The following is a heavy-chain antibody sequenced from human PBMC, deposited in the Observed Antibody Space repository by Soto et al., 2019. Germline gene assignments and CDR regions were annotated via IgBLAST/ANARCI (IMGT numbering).Heavy chain of an antibody. Sequence: HPGGSLRLSCAASGFTFSSYGMHWVRQAPGKGLEWVAVISYDGSNKYYADSVKGRFTISRDNSKNTLYLQMNSLRAEDTAVYYCAKGSAAAGQPGYWGQGTLVTVSS. CDR3: AKGSAAAGQPGY. J-gene: IGHJ4*02. CDR1: GFTFSSYG. D-gene: IGHD6-13*01. V-gene: IGHV3-30*18. CDR2: ISYDGSNK.